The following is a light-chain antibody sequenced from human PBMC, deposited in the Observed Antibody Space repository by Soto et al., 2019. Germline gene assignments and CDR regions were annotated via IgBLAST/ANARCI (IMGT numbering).Light chain of an antibody. V-gene: IGKV4-1*01. CDR2: WAS. J-gene: IGKJ2*01. CDR1: QNILYSSKNKNY. Sequence: DIVMTQSPDSLAVSLGEKATINCKSSQNILYSSKNKNYLVWYQQKPGQPPKMLIYWASTRESGVPDRFSGSGSGTYFTLTLSSLQAEDVAVYYCQQFYSIPYTFGQGTKLEIK. CDR3: QQFYSIPYT.